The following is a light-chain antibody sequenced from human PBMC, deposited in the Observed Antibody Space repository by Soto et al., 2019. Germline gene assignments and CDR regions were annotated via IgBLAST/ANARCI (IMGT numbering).Light chain of an antibody. V-gene: IGKV3-20*01. CDR1: QSVNSGY. CDR3: QQYGSSPRT. CDR2: DTS. J-gene: IGKJ1*01. Sequence: EIGLTQSPGTLSLSPGERATLSCRASQSVNSGYLAWYQHTPGQAPRLLIYDTSTRATGIPDRFSGSGSGTDFTLTISRLEPEDFAVFYCQQYGSSPRTFGQGTKVEIK.